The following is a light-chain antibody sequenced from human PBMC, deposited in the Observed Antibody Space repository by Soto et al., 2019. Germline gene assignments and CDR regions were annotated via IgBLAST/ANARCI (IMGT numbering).Light chain of an antibody. CDR2: DAS. V-gene: IGKV3-11*01. J-gene: IGKJ2*01. CDR3: QQRGHWPNT. Sequence: EIVLTQSPATLSLSPGERATLSCRASQSVNSYLAWYQQKPGQAPRLLIYDASNRATGIPARFSGRGSGTDFSLTISSLEPEDSAVYYCQQRGHWPNTFGQGTKLEIK. CDR1: QSVNSY.